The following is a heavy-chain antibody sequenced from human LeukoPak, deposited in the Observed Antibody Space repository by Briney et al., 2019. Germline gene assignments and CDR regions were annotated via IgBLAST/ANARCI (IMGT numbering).Heavy chain of an antibody. CDR2: INPSGGST. J-gene: IGHJ4*02. D-gene: IGHD3-22*01. V-gene: IGHV1-46*01. CDR1: GYTFTSYY. CDR3: ARDSVSSGYYTSSYYFDY. Sequence: ASVKVSCKASGYTFTSYYMHWVRQAPGQGLEWMGIINPSGGSTSYAQKFQGRVTMTRDTSTSTVYMELSSLRSEDTAEYYCARDSVSSGYYTSSYYFDYWGQGTLVTVSS.